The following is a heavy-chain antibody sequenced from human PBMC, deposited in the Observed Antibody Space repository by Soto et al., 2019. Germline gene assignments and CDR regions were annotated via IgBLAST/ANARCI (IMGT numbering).Heavy chain of an antibody. CDR3: ARDFVPCIAVAGTVYYYYGMDV. Sequence: GGSLRLSCAASGFTFSSYSMNWVRQAPGKGLEWVSSISSSSSYIYYADSVKGRFTISRDNAKNSLYLQMNSLRAEDTAVYCGARDFVPCIAVAGTVYYYYGMDVWGQGTTVTVSS. D-gene: IGHD6-19*01. J-gene: IGHJ6*02. V-gene: IGHV3-21*01. CDR1: GFTFSSYS. CDR2: ISSSSSYI.